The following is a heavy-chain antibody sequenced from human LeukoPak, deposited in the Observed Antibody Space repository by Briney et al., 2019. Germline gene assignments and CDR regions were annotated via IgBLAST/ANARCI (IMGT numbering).Heavy chain of an antibody. D-gene: IGHD6-19*01. J-gene: IGHJ4*02. CDR1: GFTFSSYS. V-gene: IGHV3-21*01. Sequence: PGGSLRLSCAASGFTFSSYSTNWVRQAPGKGLEWVSSISSSSSYIYYANSVKGRFTISRDNAKNSLYLQMNSLRAEDTAVYYCARIHDSAWGELGYWGQGTLVTVSS. CDR2: ISSSSSYI. CDR3: ARIHDSAWGELGY.